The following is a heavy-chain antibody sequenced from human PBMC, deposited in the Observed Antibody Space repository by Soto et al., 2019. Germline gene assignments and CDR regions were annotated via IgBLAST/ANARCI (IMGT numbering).Heavy chain of an antibody. V-gene: IGHV5-10-1*01. CDR1: GYSFAGYW. J-gene: IGHJ4*02. D-gene: IGHD3-22*01. CDR3: ARQIYDSDTGPNFQYYFDS. CDR2: IDPSDSQT. Sequence: GESLKISCKGSGYSFAGYWITWVRQKPGKGLEWMGRIDPSDSQTYYSPSFRGHVTISATKSITTVFLQWSSLRASDTAMYYCARQIYDSDTGPNFQYYFDSWGQGTPVTVST.